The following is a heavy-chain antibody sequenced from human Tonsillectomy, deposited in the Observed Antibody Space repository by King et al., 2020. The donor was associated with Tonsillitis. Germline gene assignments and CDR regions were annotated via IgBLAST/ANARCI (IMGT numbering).Heavy chain of an antibody. CDR2: IYYSGDT. V-gene: IGHV4-31*03. D-gene: IGHD4-17*01. CDR3: ARADVRSRLRLPHYGMDV. J-gene: IGHJ6*02. Sequence: VQLQESGPGLVKPSQTLSLTCTVSGGSISGGDYYWSWIRQHPGKGLEWIGYIYYSGDTYYNPSLKSRLSISVDTSKNQFSLKLSSVTAADTAVYYCARADVRSRLRLPHYGMDVWGQGTTVTVSS. CDR1: GGSISGGDYY.